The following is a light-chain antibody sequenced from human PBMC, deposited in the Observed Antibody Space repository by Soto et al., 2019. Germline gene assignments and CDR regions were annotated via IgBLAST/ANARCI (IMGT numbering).Light chain of an antibody. CDR2: DAS. Sequence: EIVLRQSPATLSLSPGERATLSCRASQTVSSSLAWYQQKPGQAPRLLIYDASNRATGIPARFSDSGSGTDFTLTISSLEPEDFAVYYCQQRSNWPPVTFGQGTRLEI. CDR1: QTVSSS. J-gene: IGKJ5*01. CDR3: QQRSNWPPVT. V-gene: IGKV3-11*01.